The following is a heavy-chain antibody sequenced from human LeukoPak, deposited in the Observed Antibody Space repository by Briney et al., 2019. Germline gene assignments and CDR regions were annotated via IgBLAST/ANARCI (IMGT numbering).Heavy chain of an antibody. V-gene: IGHV4-59*01. CDR3: ARGIVGATSFDY. CDR2: IYYSGST. D-gene: IGHD1-26*01. J-gene: IGHJ4*02. CDR1: GGSISSYY. Sequence: SETLSLTCTVSGGSISSYYWSWIRQPPGKGLEWIGCIYYSGSTNYNPSLKSRVTISVDTSKNQFSLKLSSVTAADTAVYYCARGIVGATSFDYWGQGTLVTVSS.